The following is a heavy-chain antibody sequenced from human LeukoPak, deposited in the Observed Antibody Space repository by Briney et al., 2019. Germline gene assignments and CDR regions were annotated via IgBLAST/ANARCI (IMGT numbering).Heavy chain of an antibody. J-gene: IGHJ4*02. CDR3: AKIGAVAGHFDY. V-gene: IGHV3-30*02. Sequence: PGGSLRLSCAASGFTFSRYGMHWVRQAPGKGLEWVASIRYDGSDKSYADSVKGRFTISRDNSKNTLYLQMNSLRAEDTAMYYCAKIGAVAGHFDYWGQGTLVTVSS. D-gene: IGHD6-19*01. CDR1: GFTFSRYG. CDR2: IRYDGSDK.